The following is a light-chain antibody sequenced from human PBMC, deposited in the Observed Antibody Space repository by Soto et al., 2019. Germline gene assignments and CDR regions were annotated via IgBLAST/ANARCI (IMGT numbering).Light chain of an antibody. V-gene: IGKV1-5*03. J-gene: IGKJ2*01. CDR1: QSISSW. Sequence: DIQMTQSPSTLSASVGDRATITCRASQSISSWLAWYQQKPGKAPKLLIYKASTLQDGVPSRISGGGAGTEFTLTISSRQPDDFATYYYQQYTGYSPYTFGQGTKLEIK. CDR3: QQYTGYSPYT. CDR2: KAS.